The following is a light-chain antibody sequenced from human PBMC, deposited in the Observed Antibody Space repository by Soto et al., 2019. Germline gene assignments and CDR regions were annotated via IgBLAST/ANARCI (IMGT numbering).Light chain of an antibody. V-gene: IGKV3-15*01. CDR2: GAS. Sequence: EIVMTQSPATLSVSPGERATLSCRASQSVSSNLAWYQQKPGQAPRLLIYGASTRATGIPARFSGSWSGTEFTLTISSLQSEDFAVYYCQQYNNWRTF. CDR1: QSVSSN. J-gene: IGKJ1*01. CDR3: QQYNNWRT.